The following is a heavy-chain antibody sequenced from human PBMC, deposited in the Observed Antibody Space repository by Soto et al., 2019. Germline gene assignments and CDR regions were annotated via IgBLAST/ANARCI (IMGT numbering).Heavy chain of an antibody. CDR3: AHSGYSSGWYGNYYYYGMDV. V-gene: IGHV2-5*02. CDR1: GFSLSTSGEG. Sequence: QITLKESGPTLVKPTQTLTLTCTFSGFSLSTSGEGVGWIRQPPGKALEWLALIYLDDDKRYSPSLKSRLTITKDTSKNPVVLTITNMDPVDTATYYCAHSGYSSGWYGNYYYYGMDVWGQGTTVTVSS. D-gene: IGHD6-19*01. CDR2: IYLDDDK. J-gene: IGHJ6*02.